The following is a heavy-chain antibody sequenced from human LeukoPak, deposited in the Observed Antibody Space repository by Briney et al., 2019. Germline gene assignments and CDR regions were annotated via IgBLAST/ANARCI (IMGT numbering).Heavy chain of an antibody. CDR2: INPNSGGT. V-gene: IGHV1-2*04. Sequence: ASVKVSCKTSGYTFTGYYMHWVRQAPGQGLEWMGWINPNSGGTNYAQKLQGWVTMTRDTSISTAYMELSSLKSADTAVYFCASGTTNSLRPEYYFDYWGQGTLVTVSS. CDR1: GYTFTGYY. D-gene: IGHD2-2*01. J-gene: IGHJ4*02. CDR3: ASGTTNSLRPEYYFDY.